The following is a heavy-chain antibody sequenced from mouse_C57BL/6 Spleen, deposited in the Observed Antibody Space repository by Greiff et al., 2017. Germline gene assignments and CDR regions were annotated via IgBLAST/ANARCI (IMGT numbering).Heavy chain of an antibody. Sequence: VKLMESGAELVKPGASVKMSCKASGYTFTTYPIEWMKQNHGKSLEWIGNFHPYNDDTKYNEKFKGKATLTVEKSSSTVYLELSRLTSDDSAVYYCARGGLGLDWYFDVWGTGTTVTVSS. D-gene: IGHD4-1*01. CDR1: GYTFTTYP. CDR3: ARGGLGLDWYFDV. V-gene: IGHV1-47*01. J-gene: IGHJ1*03. CDR2: FHPYNDDT.